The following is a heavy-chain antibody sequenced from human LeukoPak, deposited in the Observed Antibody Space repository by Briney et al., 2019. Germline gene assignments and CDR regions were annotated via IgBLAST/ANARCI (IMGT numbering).Heavy chain of an antibody. D-gene: IGHD2-2*01. V-gene: IGHV4-59*08. CDR2: IYYTGNT. Sequence: SETLSLTCTVSGGSISGYYWSWIRQPPGKGLEWIGLIYYTGNTHYNPSLKSRVTISVVTSKNQFSLKLSSVTAADTAVFYCARQTAAADAFDIWGQGTMVTVSS. CDR1: GGSISGYY. CDR3: ARQTAAADAFDI. J-gene: IGHJ3*02.